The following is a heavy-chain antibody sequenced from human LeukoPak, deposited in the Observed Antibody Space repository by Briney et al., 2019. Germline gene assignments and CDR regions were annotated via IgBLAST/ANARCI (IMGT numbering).Heavy chain of an antibody. CDR1: GYTFTSYY. J-gene: IGHJ5*01. CDR2: INPSGGST. V-gene: IGHV1-46*01. D-gene: IGHD6-13*01. CDR3: AQQQLVPNWFDS. Sequence: ASVKVSCKASGYTFTSYYMHWVRQAPGQGLEWMGIINPSGGSTSYAQKFQGRVTMTRDTSTSTVYMELSSLRSEDTAVYYCAQQQLVPNWFDSWGQGTLVTVSS.